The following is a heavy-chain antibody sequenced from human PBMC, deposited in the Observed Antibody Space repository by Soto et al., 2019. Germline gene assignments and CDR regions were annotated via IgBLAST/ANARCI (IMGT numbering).Heavy chain of an antibody. CDR2: ISAYNGNT. D-gene: IGHD1-26*01. CDR3: ARDFVGATDDAFDI. Sequence: ASVNVYCKASGYTFTIYGISWVRQAPGQGLEWMGWISAYNGNTNYAQKLQGRVTMTTDTSTSTAYMELRSLRSDDTAVYYCARDFVGATDDAFDIWGQGTMVTVSS. V-gene: IGHV1-18*01. CDR1: GYTFTIYG. J-gene: IGHJ3*02.